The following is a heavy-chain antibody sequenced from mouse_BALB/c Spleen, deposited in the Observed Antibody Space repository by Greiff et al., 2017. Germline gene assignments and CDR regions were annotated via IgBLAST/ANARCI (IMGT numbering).Heavy chain of an antibody. CDR3: ARVNYYAMDY. CDR1: GFTFSDYY. J-gene: IGHJ4*01. Sequence: EVQRVESGGGLVKPGGSLKLSCAASGFTFSDYYMYWVRQTPEKRLEWVATISDGGSYTYYPDSVKGRFTISRDNAKNNLYLQMSSLKSEDTAMYYCARVNYYAMDYWGQGTSVTVSS. V-gene: IGHV5-4*02. CDR2: ISDGGSYT.